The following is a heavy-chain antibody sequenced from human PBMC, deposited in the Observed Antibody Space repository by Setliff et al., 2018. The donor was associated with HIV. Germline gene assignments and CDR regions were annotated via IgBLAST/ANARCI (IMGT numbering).Heavy chain of an antibody. V-gene: IGHV4-39*01. D-gene: IGHD2-15*01. CDR1: GGSISNSAYY. Sequence: KPSETLSLTCTVSGGSISNSAYYWGWVRQPPGKGLEWIGAIYYSGSIYHNPSLNSRVTTSVDKSKNQFSLKLSSVTAADTAMYYCASQYCSAGSCYSDYWGQGTLVTVSS. J-gene: IGHJ4*02. CDR3: ASQYCSAGSCYSDY. CDR2: IYYSGSI.